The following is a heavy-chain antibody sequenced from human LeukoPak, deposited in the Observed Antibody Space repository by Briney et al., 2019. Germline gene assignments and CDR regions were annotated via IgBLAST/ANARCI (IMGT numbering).Heavy chain of an antibody. CDR3: ARDGVVVTYYFEY. J-gene: IGHJ4*02. D-gene: IGHD3-22*01. CDR2: ISVGSNYI. Sequence: GGSLRLSCAASGFTFRSYSLNWVRQAAGKGLEWVSSISVGSNYIYYADSVKGRFTISRDNAKNLVYLQMNSLRAEDTAVYYCARDGVVVTYYFEYWGQGTMVTVSA. V-gene: IGHV3-21*06. CDR1: GFTFRSYS.